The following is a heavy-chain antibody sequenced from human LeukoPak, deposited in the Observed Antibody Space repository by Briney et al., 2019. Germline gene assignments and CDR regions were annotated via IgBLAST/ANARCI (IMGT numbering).Heavy chain of an antibody. J-gene: IGHJ3*02. CDR3: ATTPLSRRWLSIGGTAFDI. CDR2: IYYSGST. Sequence: SETLSLTCTVSGGSISSYYWSWIRQPPGKGLEWIGYIYYSGSTNYNPSLKSRVTISVDTSKNQFSLELSSVTAADTAVYYCATTPLSRRWLSIGGTAFDIWGQGTMVTVSS. D-gene: IGHD5-24*01. CDR1: GGSISSYY. V-gene: IGHV4-59*08.